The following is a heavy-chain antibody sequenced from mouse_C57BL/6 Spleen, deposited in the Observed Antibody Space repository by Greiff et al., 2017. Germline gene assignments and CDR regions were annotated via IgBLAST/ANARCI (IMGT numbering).Heavy chain of an antibody. Sequence: EVQGVESGGGLVKPGGSLKLSCAASGFTFSDYGMHWVRQAPEKGLEWVAYISSGSSTIYYADTVKGRFTISRDNAKNTLFLQMTSLRSEDTAMYYCATYGNYVYYYAMDYWGQGTSVTVSS. CDR1: GFTFSDYG. J-gene: IGHJ4*01. CDR2: ISSGSSTI. D-gene: IGHD2-1*01. CDR3: ATYGNYVYYYAMDY. V-gene: IGHV5-17*01.